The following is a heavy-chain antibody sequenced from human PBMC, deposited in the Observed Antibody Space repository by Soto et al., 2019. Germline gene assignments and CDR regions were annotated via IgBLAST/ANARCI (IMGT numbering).Heavy chain of an antibody. CDR2: ISYSGNT. J-gene: IGHJ4*02. V-gene: IGHV4-30-4*08. CDR3: ASGTLLGY. CDR1: GGSVNVGDYY. Sequence: PSETLSLTCTVSGGSVNVGDYYWSWIRQFPGRGLEWIGYISYSGNTYYNPSLKGRVTLSLDISKSQFSLKLASVTAADTAVYYCASGTLLGYWGQGTLVTVSP.